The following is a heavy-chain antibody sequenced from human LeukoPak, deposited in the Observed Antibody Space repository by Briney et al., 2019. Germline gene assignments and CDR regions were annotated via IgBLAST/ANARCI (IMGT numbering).Heavy chain of an antibody. V-gene: IGHV1-69*04. J-gene: IGHJ3*02. CDR1: GGTFSSYG. CDR3: ARDGISGGDAFDI. D-gene: IGHD1-20*01. Sequence: GASVKVSCKASGGTFSSYGISWVRQAPGEGLEWMARIIPILGIAKYARKFQGRVTSTADKSTSTTYMELSSLRSEDTAVYYCARDGISGGDAFDIWGQGTMVTVSS. CDR2: IIPILGIA.